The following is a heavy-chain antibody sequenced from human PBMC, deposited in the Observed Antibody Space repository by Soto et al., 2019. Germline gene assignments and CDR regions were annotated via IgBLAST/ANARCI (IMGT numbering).Heavy chain of an antibody. V-gene: IGHV4-34*01. CDR1: GGSFSGYY. J-gene: IGHJ5*02. D-gene: IGHD3-3*01. CDR3: ARGRLDGAWRKRNWFDP. CDR2: INHSGST. Sequence: PSETLSLTCAVYGGSFSGYYWSWIRQPPGKGLERMGEINHSGSTNYNPSLKSRVTISLNTSKNQFSLKLSSLTAADMAVYFCARGRLDGAWRKRNWFDPWGQGTLVTVSS.